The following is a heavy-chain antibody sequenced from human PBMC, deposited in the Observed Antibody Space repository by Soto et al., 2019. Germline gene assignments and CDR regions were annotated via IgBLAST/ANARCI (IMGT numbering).Heavy chain of an antibody. Sequence: GGSLRLSCAASGFTFSNAWMSWVRQAPGKGLEWVGRIKSKTDGGTTDYAAPVKGRFTISRDDSKNTLYLQMNSLKTEDTAVYYCTTRELVRFTDYYYYMDVWGKGTTVTVSS. CDR3: TTRELVRFTDYYYYMDV. CDR2: IKSKTDGGTT. D-gene: IGHD3-3*01. CDR1: GFTFSNAW. J-gene: IGHJ6*03. V-gene: IGHV3-15*01.